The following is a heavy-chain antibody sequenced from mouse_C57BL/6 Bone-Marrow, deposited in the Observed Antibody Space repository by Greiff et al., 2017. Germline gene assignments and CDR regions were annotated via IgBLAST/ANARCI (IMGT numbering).Heavy chain of an antibody. Sequence: QVQLKESGAELMKPGASVKLSCKATGYTFTGYWIEWVKQRPGHGLEWIGEILPGSGSTNYYEKFKGKATFTADTSSNTAYMQLSSLTTEDSAIYYCARAGDYDEDWGQGTLVTVSA. D-gene: IGHD2-4*01. CDR2: ILPGSGST. V-gene: IGHV1-9*01. CDR1: GYTFTGYW. J-gene: IGHJ3*01. CDR3: ARAGDYDED.